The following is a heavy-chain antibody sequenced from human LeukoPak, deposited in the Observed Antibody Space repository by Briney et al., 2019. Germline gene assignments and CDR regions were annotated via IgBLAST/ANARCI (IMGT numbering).Heavy chain of an antibody. D-gene: IGHD2-2*01. J-gene: IGHJ5*02. Sequence: PGGSLRLSCAASGFTFSSYWMSWVRQAPGKGLEWVANIKQDGSEKYYVDSVKGRFTISRDNAKNSLYLQMNSLRAEDTALYYCARDKTSLRFDPWGQGTLVTVSS. CDR1: GFTFSSYW. V-gene: IGHV3-7*03. CDR2: IKQDGSEK. CDR3: ARDKTSLRFDP.